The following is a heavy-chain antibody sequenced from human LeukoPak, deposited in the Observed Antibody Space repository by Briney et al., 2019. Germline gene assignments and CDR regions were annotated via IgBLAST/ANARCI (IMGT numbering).Heavy chain of an antibody. J-gene: IGHJ3*02. CDR3: AREGTTDAFDI. Sequence: ASVKVSFKSSGYTFTGYYIRWVRQTPGQGLEWMGWINPHSGTTKSAQNFQGRVTMTRDTSIRTAYMELSRLTSDDTAVYYCAREGTTDAFDIWGQGTMVTVSS. CDR2: INPHSGTT. D-gene: IGHD1-1*01. CDR1: GYTFTGYY. V-gene: IGHV1-2*02.